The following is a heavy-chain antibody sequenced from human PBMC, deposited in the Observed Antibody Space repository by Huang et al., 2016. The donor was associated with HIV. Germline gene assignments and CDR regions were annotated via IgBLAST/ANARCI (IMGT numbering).Heavy chain of an antibody. D-gene: IGHD5-12*01. J-gene: IGHJ6*03. V-gene: IGHV3-30-3*01. CDR2: ISYDGSNN. CDR3: ARDLWLRDLYYYYYMDV. CDR1: RFTFSNYA. Sequence: QVQLVESGGGVVQPGRSLRLSCAASRFTFSNYAMHWVRQGPGKGLELVAVISYDGSNNYYADSVKCRFTISRDNSKNTLYLQMNSLRAEDTAVYYCARDLWLRDLYYYYYMDVWGKGTTVTVSS.